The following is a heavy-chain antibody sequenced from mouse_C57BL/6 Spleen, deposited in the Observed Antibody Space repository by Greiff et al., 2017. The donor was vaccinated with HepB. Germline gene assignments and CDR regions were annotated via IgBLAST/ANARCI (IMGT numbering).Heavy chain of an antibody. D-gene: IGHD1-1*01. Sequence: QVTLKESGPGILQSSQTLSLTCSFSGFSLSTSGMGVSWIRQPSGKGLEWLAHIYWDDDKRYNPSLKSRLTITKDTSRNQVFLKITSVDTADTATYYCARNDYGSSSYYAMDYWGQGTSVTVSS. J-gene: IGHJ4*01. CDR1: GFSLSTSGMG. CDR2: IYWDDDK. CDR3: ARNDYGSSSYYAMDY. V-gene: IGHV8-12*01.